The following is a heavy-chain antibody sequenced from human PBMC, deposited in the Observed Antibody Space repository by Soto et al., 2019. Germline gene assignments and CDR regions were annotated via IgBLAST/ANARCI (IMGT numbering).Heavy chain of an antibody. CDR1: GGSISSSSYY. V-gene: IGHV4-39*01. CDR3: ARQVPPPFGVVIIAVGWFDP. J-gene: IGHJ5*02. D-gene: IGHD3-3*01. Sequence: SETLSLTCTVSGGSISSSSYYWGWIRQPPGKGLEWIGSIYYSGSTYYNPSLKSRVTISVDTSKNQFSLKLSFVTAADTAVYYCARQVPPPFGVVIIAVGWFDPWGQGTLVTVSS. CDR2: IYYSGST.